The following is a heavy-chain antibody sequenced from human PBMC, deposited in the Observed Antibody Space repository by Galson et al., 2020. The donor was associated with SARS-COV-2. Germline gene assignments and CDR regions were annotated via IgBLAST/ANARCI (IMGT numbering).Heavy chain of an antibody. J-gene: IGHJ6*02. CDR3: ARGHIAALPEAGMDV. V-gene: IGHV1-2*02. CDR2: INPNSGGT. Sequence: ASVKVSCKASGYTFTGYYMHWVRQAPGQGLEWMGWINPNSGGTNYAQKFQGRVTMTRDTSISTAYMELSRLRSDDTAVYYCARGHIAALPEAGMDVWGQGTTVTVSS. CDR1: GYTFTGYY. D-gene: IGHD2-21*01.